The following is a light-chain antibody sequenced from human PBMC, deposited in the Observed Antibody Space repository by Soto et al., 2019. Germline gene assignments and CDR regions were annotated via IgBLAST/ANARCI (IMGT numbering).Light chain of an antibody. CDR3: QQFKSGTWT. CDR2: AAS. V-gene: IGKV1-39*01. CDR1: QSISSY. Sequence: DIQMTQSPSSLSASVGDRVTITCRASQSISSYLNWYQQKPGKAPKLLIYAASSLQSGVPSRFSGSGSGTEFILTINGLQPDDFATYFCQQFKSGTWTFGQGTKVDI. J-gene: IGKJ1*01.